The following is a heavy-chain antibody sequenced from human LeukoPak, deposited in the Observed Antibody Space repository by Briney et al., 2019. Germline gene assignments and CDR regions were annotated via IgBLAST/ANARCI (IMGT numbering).Heavy chain of an antibody. CDR3: ARGYYDFWSGYYPFDY. Sequence: PSETLSLTCAVYGGSFSGYYWSWIRQPPGKGLEWIGETNHSGSTNYNPSLKSRVTISVDTSKNQFSLKLSSVTAADTAVYYCARGYYDFWSGYYPFDYWGQGTLVTVSS. D-gene: IGHD3-3*01. CDR2: TNHSGST. CDR1: GGSFSGYY. V-gene: IGHV4-34*01. J-gene: IGHJ4*02.